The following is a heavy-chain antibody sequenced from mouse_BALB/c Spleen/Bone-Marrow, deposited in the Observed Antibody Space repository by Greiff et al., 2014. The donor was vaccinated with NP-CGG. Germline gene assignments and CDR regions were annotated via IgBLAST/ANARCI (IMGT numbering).Heavy chain of an antibody. J-gene: IGHJ2*01. Sequence: VQLQQSGAELVKPGASVKLSCTASGFNIKDTYMDWVKQRPEQGLEWIGRIDPANGNTKYDPKFQGKATITADTSSNTAYLQLSSLTFEDTAVYYCARYRLGTYFDYWGQGTTLTVSS. CDR3: ARYRLGTYFDY. CDR1: GFNIKDTY. D-gene: IGHD2-14*01. CDR2: IDPANGNT. V-gene: IGHV14-3*02.